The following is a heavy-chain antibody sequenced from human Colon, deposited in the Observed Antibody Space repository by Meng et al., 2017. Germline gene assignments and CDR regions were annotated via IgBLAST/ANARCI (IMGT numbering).Heavy chain of an antibody. CDR3: ARFNHRAPDY. D-gene: IGHD1-14*01. V-gene: IGHV1-18*01. J-gene: IGHJ4*02. CDR1: GYTFTTYG. Sequence: QVHLLQLRAEVKKPGAAVQVSWNASGYTFTTYGISVVRQAPGQGLEWMGWINPYNGNTNYPQKLQGRVTMTTDTSTSTAYMELRSLRSDDTAVYYCARFNHRAPDYWGQGTLVTVSS. CDR2: INPYNGNT.